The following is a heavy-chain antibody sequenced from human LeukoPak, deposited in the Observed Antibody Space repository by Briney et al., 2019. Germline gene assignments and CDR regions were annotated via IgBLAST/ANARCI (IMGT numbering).Heavy chain of an antibody. J-gene: IGHJ4*02. D-gene: IGHD3-10*01. CDR1: GFTVSSNY. CDR2: IYSGGST. Sequence: GSLRLSCAASGFTVSSNYMSWVRQAPGKGLEWVSVIYSGGSTYYADSVKGRFTISRDNSKNTLYLQMNSLRAEDTAVYYCARGPWSWSLQDWGQGTLVTVSS. CDR3: ARGPWSWSLQD. V-gene: IGHV3-66*01.